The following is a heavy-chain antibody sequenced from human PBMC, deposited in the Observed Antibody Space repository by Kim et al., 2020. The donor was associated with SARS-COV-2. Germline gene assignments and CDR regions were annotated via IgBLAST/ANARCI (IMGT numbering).Heavy chain of an antibody. D-gene: IGHD1-1*01. V-gene: IGHV4-39*01. CDR2: IYYSGST. Sequence: SETLSLTCTVSGGSISSSSYYWGWIRQPPGKGLEWIGSIYYSGSTYYNPSLKSRVTISVDTSKNQFSLKLSSVTAADTAVYYCARWNRFHQDFDYWGQGTLVTVSS. CDR3: ARWNRFHQDFDY. J-gene: IGHJ4*02. CDR1: GGSISSSSYY.